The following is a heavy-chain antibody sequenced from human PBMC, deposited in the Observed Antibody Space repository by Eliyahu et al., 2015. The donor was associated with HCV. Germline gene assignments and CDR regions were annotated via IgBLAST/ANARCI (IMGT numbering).Heavy chain of an antibody. D-gene: IGHD2-15*01. J-gene: IGHJ4*02. V-gene: IGHV3-23*01. CDR1: GFTFNXYA. Sequence: EVQLLESGGGLVQPGGSLRLSCAASGFTFNXYAMSWVRQAPGKGLEGVSTVSHSDGNTYYAGSVKGRFTISRDNSKNTLFLQMNSLRAEDTAVYSCAKDWSGGDCSGTGCLGDWGQGTLVTVSS. CDR3: AKDWSGGDCSGTGCLGD. CDR2: VSHSDGNT.